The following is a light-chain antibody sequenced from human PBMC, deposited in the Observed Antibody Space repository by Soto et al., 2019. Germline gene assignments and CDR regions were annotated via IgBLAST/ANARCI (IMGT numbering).Light chain of an antibody. CDR1: SFNIGSNT. CDR2: SNN. J-gene: IGLJ2*01. V-gene: IGLV1-44*01. CDR3: AAWDDSLNGPV. Sequence: QSVLTQPPSASGTPGQRVTISCSGSSFNIGSNTVNWYQQLPGTAPKLLIYSNNQRPSGVPDRFSGSKSGTSASLAISGLQCEDEADYYCAAWDDSLNGPVFGGGTKLTVL.